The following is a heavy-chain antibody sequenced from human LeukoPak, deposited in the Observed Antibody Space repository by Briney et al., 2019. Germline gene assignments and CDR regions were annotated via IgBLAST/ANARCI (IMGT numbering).Heavy chain of an antibody. CDR3: ARDWARTCIQHGENWCDP. Sequence: ASVKVSCKASAYTFTGYYMHWVRQAPGQGLEWMGRINPNSGGTNYAQKFQGRVTMTRDTSISTAYMELSRLRSDDTAVYYCARDWARTCIQHGENWCDPCGQGTLVTVSS. J-gene: IGHJ5*02. CDR2: INPNSGGT. CDR1: AYTFTGYY. D-gene: IGHD5-18*01. V-gene: IGHV1-2*06.